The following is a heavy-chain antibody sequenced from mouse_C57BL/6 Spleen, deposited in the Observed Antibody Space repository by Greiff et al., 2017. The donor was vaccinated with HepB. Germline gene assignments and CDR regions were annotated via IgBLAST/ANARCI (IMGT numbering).Heavy chain of an antibody. CDR2: INPNNGGT. CDR1: GYTFTDYY. D-gene: IGHD1-1*01. V-gene: IGHV1-26*01. CDR3: ARYAFITDTGFAY. Sequence: EVQLQQSGPELVKPGASVKISCKASGYTFTDYYMNWVKQSHGKSLEWIGDINPNNGGTSYNQKFKGKATLTVDKSSSTAYMELRSLTSEDSAVYYCARYAFITDTGFAYWGQGTLVTVSA. J-gene: IGHJ3*01.